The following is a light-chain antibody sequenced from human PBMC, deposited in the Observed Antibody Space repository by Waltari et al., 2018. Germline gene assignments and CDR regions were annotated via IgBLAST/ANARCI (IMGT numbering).Light chain of an antibody. CDR1: QSVLYSSNSENY. V-gene: IGKV4-1*01. J-gene: IGKJ4*01. Sequence: DIVMTQSPDSLAVSLGERATINCKSSQSVLYSSNSENYLAWYQQKPGQPPKLLIYWASTRESGVPDRFSGSGSGTDFTLTISSLQAEDVAVYYCQQYYSAPVTFGGGTKVEIK. CDR2: WAS. CDR3: QQYYSAPVT.